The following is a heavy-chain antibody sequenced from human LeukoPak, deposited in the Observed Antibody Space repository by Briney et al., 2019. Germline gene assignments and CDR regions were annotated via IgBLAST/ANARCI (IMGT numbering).Heavy chain of an antibody. CDR1: GGSFSGYY. CDR2: INHSGST. CDR3: ASYIMITFGGVIVNSKYYFDY. J-gene: IGHJ4*02. Sequence: PSETLSLTCAVYGGSFSGYYWSWIRQPPGKGLEWIGEINHSGSTNYNPSLKSRVTISVDTSKNQFSLKLSSVTAADTAVYYCASYIMITFGGVIVNSKYYFDYWGQGTLVTVSS. D-gene: IGHD3-16*02. V-gene: IGHV4-34*01.